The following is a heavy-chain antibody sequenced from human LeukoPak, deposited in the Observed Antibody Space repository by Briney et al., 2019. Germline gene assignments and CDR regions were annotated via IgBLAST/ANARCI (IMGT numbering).Heavy chain of an antibody. CDR2: INHSGST. D-gene: IGHD3-9*01. V-gene: IGHV4-34*01. J-gene: IGHJ4*02. Sequence: SETLSLTCAVYGGSFSGYYWSWIRHPPGKGLEWIGEINHSGSTNYNPSLKSRVTISVDTSKNQFSLKLSSVTAADTAVYYCARGLGRTDYDILTGPAPSDYWGQGTLVTVSS. CDR3: ARGLGRTDYDILTGPAPSDY. CDR1: GGSFSGYY.